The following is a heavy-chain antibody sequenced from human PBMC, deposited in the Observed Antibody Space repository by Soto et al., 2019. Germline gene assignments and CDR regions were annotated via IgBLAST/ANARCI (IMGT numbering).Heavy chain of an antibody. CDR1: GFTFSSYA. V-gene: IGHV3-30-3*01. D-gene: IGHD5-18*01. J-gene: IGHJ6*02. CDR2: ISYDGSKK. Sequence: QVQLVESGGGVVQPGRSLRLSCAASGFTFSSYAMHWVRQAPGKGLEWVAVISYDGSKKYYADSVKGRFTISRDNSKNTLYLQMNSLRAEDTAVYYCARDDGYSYATGDYYYYYGMDVWGQGTTVTVSS. CDR3: ARDDGYSYATGDYYYYYGMDV.